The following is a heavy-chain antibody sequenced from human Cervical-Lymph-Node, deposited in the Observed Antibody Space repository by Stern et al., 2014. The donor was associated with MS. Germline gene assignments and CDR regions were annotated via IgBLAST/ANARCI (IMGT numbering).Heavy chain of an antibody. Sequence: QVQLQESGPGLVKPAGTLSLTCTVSGASIDGSDWWSWVRQFPGKGLEWIGGIYHSGRTNYNPSLKSRVNISVDKSKNQFSLTLTSVTAADSAVYYCARAGLYDYWGQGALVTVSS. CDR1: GASIDGSDW. D-gene: IGHD2/OR15-2a*01. J-gene: IGHJ4*02. CDR3: ARAGLYDY. CDR2: IYHSGRT. V-gene: IGHV4-4*02.